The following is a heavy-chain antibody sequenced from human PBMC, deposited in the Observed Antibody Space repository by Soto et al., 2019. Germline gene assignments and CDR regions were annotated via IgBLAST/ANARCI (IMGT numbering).Heavy chain of an antibody. CDR3: TRHRVIWANHMTTVISNNVFDF. CDR2: IRNKADNYAT. CDR1: GFTFSVSA. J-gene: IGHJ3*01. D-gene: IGHD4-4*01. Sequence: VQLEESGGGLVQPGGSLKLSCAASGFTFSVSAMHWVRQASGKGLEWVGRIRNKADNYATAYAASVKGRFTISRDDSKNTTYLQISSLKTEDTAVYYCTRHRVIWANHMTTVISNNVFDFWGQGTMVTVSA. V-gene: IGHV3-73*01.